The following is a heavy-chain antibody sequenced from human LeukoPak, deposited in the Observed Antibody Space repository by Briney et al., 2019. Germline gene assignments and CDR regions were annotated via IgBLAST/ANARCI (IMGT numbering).Heavy chain of an antibody. Sequence: SQTLSLTCTVSGGSISSGTSSWSWIRRHPGKGLEWLGYIFDSGYSYYNPSLKSRLSMSVDTSKNRFSLTLSSVTAADTAIYYCAKTNTPDNWFDPWCQGTLVTVSS. CDR2: IFDSGYS. CDR1: GGSISSGTSS. V-gene: IGHV4-31*03. CDR3: AKTNTPDNWFDP. J-gene: IGHJ5*02.